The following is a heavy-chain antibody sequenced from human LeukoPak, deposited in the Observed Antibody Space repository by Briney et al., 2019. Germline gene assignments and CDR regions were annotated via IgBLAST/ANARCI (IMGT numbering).Heavy chain of an antibody. CDR1: GVSISSYY. CDR2: IYYSGST. V-gene: IGHV4-59*01. CDR3: ARTNPSFNWFDP. Sequence: SETPSLTCTVSGVSISSYYWSWIRQPPGKGLEWIGYIYYSGSTNYNPSLKSRVTISVDTSKNQFSLKLSSVTAADTAVYYCARTNPSFNWFDPWGQGTLVTVSS. J-gene: IGHJ5*02.